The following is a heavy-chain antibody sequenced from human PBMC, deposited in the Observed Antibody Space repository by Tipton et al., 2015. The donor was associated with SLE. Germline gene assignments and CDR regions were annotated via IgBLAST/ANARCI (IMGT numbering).Heavy chain of an antibody. J-gene: IGHJ3*02. V-gene: IGHV3-43D*03. CDR3: ARDDGDSYRDAIET. CDR2: ISWDGGRT. D-gene: IGHD4-17*01. Sequence: SLRLSCAASGFTFDDYTMHWVRQAPGKGLEWVSLISWDGGRTNYNPSLKSRVTISVDTSKNQFSLKLSSVTAADTAVYYCARDDGDSYRDAIETWGQGTMVTVSS. CDR1: GFTFDDYT.